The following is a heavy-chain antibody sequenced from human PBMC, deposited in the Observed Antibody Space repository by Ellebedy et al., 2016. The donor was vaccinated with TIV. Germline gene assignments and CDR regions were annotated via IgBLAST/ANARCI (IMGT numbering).Heavy chain of an antibody. J-gene: IGHJ5*02. V-gene: IGHV3-7*01. Sequence: GESLKISXAASGFTFSSYWMSWVRQAPGKGLEWVANIKQDGSEKYYVDSVKGRFTISRDNAKNSLYLQMNSLRAEDTAVYYCARCATADGSQNYYDFWSGYYTSGTNWFDPWGQGTLVTVSS. CDR1: GFTFSSYW. D-gene: IGHD3-3*01. CDR2: IKQDGSEK. CDR3: ARCATADGSQNYYDFWSGYYTSGTNWFDP.